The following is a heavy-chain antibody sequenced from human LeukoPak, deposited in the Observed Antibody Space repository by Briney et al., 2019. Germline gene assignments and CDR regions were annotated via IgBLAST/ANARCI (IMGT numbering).Heavy chain of an antibody. CDR3: AKDLWYFDNTGYRYSFDY. Sequence: KSGGFLRLSCAASGFTFSSCGMHWVRQAPGKGLEWVAFIRYDGTNKYYADSVKGRFTIPRDNSKNTLYLQMNSLRAEDTAVFYCAKDLWYFDNTGYRYSFDYWGQGTLVTVSS. CDR2: IRYDGTNK. CDR1: GFTFSSCG. D-gene: IGHD3-22*01. J-gene: IGHJ4*02. V-gene: IGHV3-30*02.